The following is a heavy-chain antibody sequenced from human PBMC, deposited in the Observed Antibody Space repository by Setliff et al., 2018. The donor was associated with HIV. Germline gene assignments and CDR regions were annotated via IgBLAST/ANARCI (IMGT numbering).Heavy chain of an antibody. J-gene: IGHJ6*03. Sequence: PSETLSLTCTVSGGSTSTSGYYWGWIRQPPGKGREWIGSIYSSGSTYYNPSLKSRVTISVDTSKNQFSLKLKSVTAADTAVYYCARSNSGSGTGRGYYYHMDVWGKGTTVTVSS. CDR2: IYSSGST. V-gene: IGHV4-39*01. D-gene: IGHD3-9*01. CDR3: ARSNSGSGTGRGYYYHMDV. CDR1: GGSTSTSGYY.